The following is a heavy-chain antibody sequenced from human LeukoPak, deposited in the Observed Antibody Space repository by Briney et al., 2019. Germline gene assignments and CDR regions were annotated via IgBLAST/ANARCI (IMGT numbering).Heavy chain of an antibody. Sequence: SQTLSLTCAISGDSVSTNSGGWNWIRQSPSRGLEWLGRTYYRSKWYNDYAVSVKSRITINPDTSKNQFSLQLNSVTPEDAAVYYCARAASGSYYTVWGQGTLVTVSS. D-gene: IGHD1-26*01. CDR2: TYYRSKWYN. J-gene: IGHJ4*02. CDR3: ARAASGSYYTV. V-gene: IGHV6-1*01. CDR1: GDSVSTNSGG.